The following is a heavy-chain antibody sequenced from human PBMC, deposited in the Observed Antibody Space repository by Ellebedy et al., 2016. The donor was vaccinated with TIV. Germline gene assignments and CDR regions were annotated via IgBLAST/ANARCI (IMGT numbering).Heavy chain of an antibody. CDR3: ARDFLELPWFNP. J-gene: IGHJ5*02. D-gene: IGHD1-7*01. CDR1: GFTFSSYS. Sequence: GESLKISXAASGFTFSSYSMNWVRQAPGKGLEWVSSISSSSSYIYYADSVKGRFTISRDNAKNSLYLQMNSLRAEDTAVYYCARDFLELPWFNPWGQGTLVTVSS. V-gene: IGHV3-21*01. CDR2: ISSSSSYI.